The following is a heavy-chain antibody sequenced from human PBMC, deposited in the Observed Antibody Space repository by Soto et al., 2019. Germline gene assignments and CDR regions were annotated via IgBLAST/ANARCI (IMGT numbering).Heavy chain of an antibody. CDR2: ISASGGST. J-gene: IGHJ3*01. CDR1: GFTFSSYA. V-gene: IGHV3-23*01. CDR3: AKGYDSSGYYRNDAFDL. Sequence: LRLSCAASGFTFSSYAMSWVRQAPGKGLEWVSGISASGGSTYYADSVKGRFTISRDSSKNTLILQINSLRAEDTALYYCAKGYDSSGYYRNDAFDLWGQGTMVTVSS. D-gene: IGHD3-22*01.